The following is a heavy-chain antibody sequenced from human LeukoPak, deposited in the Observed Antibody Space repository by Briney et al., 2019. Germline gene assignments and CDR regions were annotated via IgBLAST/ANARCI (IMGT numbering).Heavy chain of an antibody. CDR1: GGTFSSYA. CDR2: IIPIFGTA. V-gene: IGHV1-69*13. D-gene: IGHD2-2*01. J-gene: IGHJ3*02. CDR3: ASLGYCSSTSCYGEDDAFDI. Sequence: SVKVSCKASGGTFSSYAISWVRQAPGQGLEWMGGIIPIFGTANYAQKFQGRVTITADESTSTAYMELSSLRSEDTAVYYCASLGYCSSTSCYGEDDAFDIWGQGTMVTVCS.